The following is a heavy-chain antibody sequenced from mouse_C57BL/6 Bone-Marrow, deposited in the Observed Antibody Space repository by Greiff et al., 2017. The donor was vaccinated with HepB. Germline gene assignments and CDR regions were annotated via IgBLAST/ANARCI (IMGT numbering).Heavy chain of an antibody. CDR3: ARHEDPALTRRYFDY. CDR1: GFTFSSYG. D-gene: IGHD2-12*01. J-gene: IGHJ2*01. V-gene: IGHV5-6*01. Sequence: EVKLMESGGDLVKPGGSLKLSCAASGFTFSSYGMSWVRQTPDKRLEWVATISSGGSYTYYPDSVKGRFTISRDNAKNTLYLQMSSLKSEDTAMYYCARHEDPALTRRYFDYWGQGTTLTVSS. CDR2: ISSGGSYT.